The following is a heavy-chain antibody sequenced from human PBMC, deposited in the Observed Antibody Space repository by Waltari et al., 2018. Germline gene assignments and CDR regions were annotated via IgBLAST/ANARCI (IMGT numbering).Heavy chain of an antibody. CDR3: ARDPAVAHPAFDI. Sequence: QVQLQESGPGLVKPSETLSLTCTVSGYSLSSGYYWGWIRQPPGKGLEWIGSIYHSGRTYYNPALKSRVTISVDTSKNQFSLKLSSVTAADTAVYYCARDPAVAHPAFDIWGQGTMVTVSS. D-gene: IGHD6-19*01. CDR2: IYHSGRT. V-gene: IGHV4-38-2*02. J-gene: IGHJ3*02. CDR1: GYSLSSGYY.